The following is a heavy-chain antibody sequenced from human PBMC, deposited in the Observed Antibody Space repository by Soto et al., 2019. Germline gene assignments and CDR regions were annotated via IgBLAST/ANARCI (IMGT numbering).Heavy chain of an antibody. J-gene: IGHJ4*02. CDR1: GGSISSSSYY. CDR3: GRYCSSTSCYSIGTLGIDY. Sequence: QLQLQESGPGLVKPSETLSLTCTVSGGSISSSSYYWGWIRQPPGKGLEWIGSIYYSGSTYYNPSLKSRVTISVDTSKNQFSLKLSSVTAADTAVYYCGRYCSSTSCYSIGTLGIDYWGQGTLVTVSS. CDR2: IYYSGST. D-gene: IGHD2-2*02. V-gene: IGHV4-39*01.